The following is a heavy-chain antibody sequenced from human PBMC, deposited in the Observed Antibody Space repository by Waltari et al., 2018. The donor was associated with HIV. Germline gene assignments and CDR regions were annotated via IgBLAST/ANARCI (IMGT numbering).Heavy chain of an antibody. V-gene: IGHV3-30*18. D-gene: IGHD3-22*01. Sequence: QVQLVESGGGVVQPGRSLRLSCAASGFTFNNYGMHWVRQAPGKGLEWVAVISYDGSNGYYADSVKGRFTISRDNSKNTLYLQMHSLRAEDTAVYYCAKGENPFWYDGSAGAFDIWGQGTVVTVSS. CDR1: GFTFNNYG. CDR2: ISYDGSNG. CDR3: AKGENPFWYDGSAGAFDI. J-gene: IGHJ3*02.